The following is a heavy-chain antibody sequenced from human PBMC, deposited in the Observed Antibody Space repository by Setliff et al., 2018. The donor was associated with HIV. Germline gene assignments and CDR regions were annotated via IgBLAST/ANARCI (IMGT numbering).Heavy chain of an antibody. V-gene: IGHV3-30-3*01. CDR3: ARSVIGYYYYGMDV. J-gene: IGHJ6*02. CDR2: ISFDGSNK. D-gene: IGHD3-10*01. CDR1: GFIFSSFA. Sequence: LRLSCAASGFIFSSFAMHWVRQAPGKGLEWVAVISFDGSNKYYADSVKGRFTVSRDNSKNTLYLQMNSLRAEDTAVYYCARSVIGYYYYGMDVWGQGTMVTVSS.